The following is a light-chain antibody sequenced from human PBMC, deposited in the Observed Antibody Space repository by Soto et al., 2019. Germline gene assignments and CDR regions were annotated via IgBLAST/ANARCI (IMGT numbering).Light chain of an antibody. Sequence: QSVLTQPPSVSGAPGQRVTISCTGSSSNIGAGYDVHWYQQLPGTAPKLLIYGNSNRPSGVPDRFSGSKSGTSASLAITGLQAEDEAESDSQSSDSSLSGVVFGGGTTLTVL. CDR2: GNS. V-gene: IGLV1-40*01. J-gene: IGLJ2*01. CDR3: QSSDSSLSGVV. CDR1: SSNIGAGYD.